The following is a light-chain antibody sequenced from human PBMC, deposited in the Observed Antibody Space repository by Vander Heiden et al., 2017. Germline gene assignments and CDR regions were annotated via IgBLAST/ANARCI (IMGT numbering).Light chain of an antibody. V-gene: IGLV1-44*01. CDR3: AAWDDSLIGHV. CDR2: SNN. CDR1: SSHIGTNT. J-gene: IGLJ3*02. Sequence: SVLTQPPSASGPPGQRVTLSCSGSSSHIGTNTVNWYQQRPGTAPKLLIYSNNQRPSGVPDRCSGSKSGTSAALAISGLQTEDEADYYCAAWDDSLIGHVFGGGTKLTVL.